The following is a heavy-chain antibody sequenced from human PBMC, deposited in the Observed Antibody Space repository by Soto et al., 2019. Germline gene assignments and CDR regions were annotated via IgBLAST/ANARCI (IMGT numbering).Heavy chain of an antibody. CDR2: FIWNSGNI. V-gene: IGHV3-9*01. CDR1: GFTFADYA. D-gene: IGHD6-13*01. CDR3: VKDESINWYSGHFRH. J-gene: IGHJ1*01. Sequence: SLRPFCAASGFTFADYAMHSVRQVPSNGLEWVSGFIWNSGNIGYADSVNVRFAISRDNAKNSLHLQINNLRAEDTAFYYCVKDESINWYSGHFRHWGQGTLVTDS.